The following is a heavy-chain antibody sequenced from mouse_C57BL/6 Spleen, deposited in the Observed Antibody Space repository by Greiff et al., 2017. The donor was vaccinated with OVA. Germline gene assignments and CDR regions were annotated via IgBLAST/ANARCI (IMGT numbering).Heavy chain of an antibody. CDR2: INPNNGGT. J-gene: IGHJ4*01. CDR1: GYTFTDYN. CDR3: ARHYYGSSYDYAMDY. V-gene: IGHV1-18*01. D-gene: IGHD1-1*01. Sequence: VHVKQSGPELVKPGASVKIPCKASGYTFTDYNMDWVKQSPGKSLEWIGDINPNNGGTIYNQKFKGKATLTVDKSSSTAYMELRRLTSEDTAVYDCARHYYGSSYDYAMDYWGQGTSVTVSS.